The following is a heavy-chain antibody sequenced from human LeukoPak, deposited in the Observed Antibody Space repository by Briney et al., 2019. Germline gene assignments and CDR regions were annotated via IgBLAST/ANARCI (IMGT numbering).Heavy chain of an antibody. D-gene: IGHD4-17*01. CDR3: ANLHTVSTSVP. J-gene: IGHJ4*02. CDR2: IWYDGSNK. V-gene: IGHV3-33*06. CDR1: GFTFSSYG. Sequence: PGGSLRLSCAASGFTFSSYGMHWVRQAPGKGLEWVAVIWYDGSNKYYADSVKGRFTISRDNSKNTLYLQMDSLRAEDTAIYYCANLHTVSTSVPWGQGTLVTVSS.